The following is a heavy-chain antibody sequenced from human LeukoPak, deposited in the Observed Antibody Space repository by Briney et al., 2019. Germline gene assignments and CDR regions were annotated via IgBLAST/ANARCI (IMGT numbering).Heavy chain of an antibody. CDR2: IFPSGGEI. D-gene: IGHD1-26*01. Sequence: PGGSLRLSCAASGFTFSTFAMIWVRQPPGKGLEWVSSIFPSGGEIHYADSVKGRFTVSRDNSKDKLDLQMNSLRAEDTAVYYWAKARGGGADDAFDIWGQGTMVTVSS. CDR1: GFTFSTFA. J-gene: IGHJ3*02. CDR3: AKARGGGADDAFDI. V-gene: IGHV3-23*01.